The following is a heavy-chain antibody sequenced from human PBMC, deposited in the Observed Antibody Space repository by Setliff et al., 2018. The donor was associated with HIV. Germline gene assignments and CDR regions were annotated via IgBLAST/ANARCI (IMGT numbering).Heavy chain of an antibody. D-gene: IGHD2-2*01. CDR1: GFTFIDYA. J-gene: IGHJ3*02. CDR2: ISSSGSYI. CDR3: ARSRSTRDAFDT. Sequence: PSETLSLSCATSGFTFIDYALNWVRQAPGGGLEWVSSISSSGSYIYYAGSLKGRFTISRDSARNSLYLDMNTLRAEDTALYYCARSRSTRDAFDTWGQGTMVTVSS. V-gene: IGHV3-21*01.